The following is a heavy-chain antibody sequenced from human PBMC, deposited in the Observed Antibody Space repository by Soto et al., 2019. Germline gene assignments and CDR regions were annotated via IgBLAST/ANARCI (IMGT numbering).Heavy chain of an antibody. CDR1: GYTFTSYG. CDR3: ARGNTYDILTGYSTDAFDI. CDR2: ISAYNGNT. J-gene: IGHJ3*02. V-gene: IGHV1-18*01. Sequence: ASVKVSCKASGYTFTSYGISWVRQAPGQGLEWMGWISAYNGNTNYAQKLQGRVTMTTDTSTSTAYMELRSLRSDDTAVYYCARGNTYDILTGYSTDAFDIWGQGTMVTVSS. D-gene: IGHD3-9*01.